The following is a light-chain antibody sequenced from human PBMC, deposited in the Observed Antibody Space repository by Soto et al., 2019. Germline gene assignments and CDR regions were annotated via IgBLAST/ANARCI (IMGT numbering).Light chain of an antibody. CDR2: GAS. CDR1: QSGSNDY. Sequence: EIVLTQYPSTLSLSPGERATLSFSASQSGSNDYLAVCQQKPGQAPKLLIYGASNRATGIPDRFSGSGSGTGFTLTISGLESEDITVYYCQQYCSSGTFGQGTKVDIK. V-gene: IGKV3-20*01. J-gene: IGKJ1*01. CDR3: QQYCSSGT.